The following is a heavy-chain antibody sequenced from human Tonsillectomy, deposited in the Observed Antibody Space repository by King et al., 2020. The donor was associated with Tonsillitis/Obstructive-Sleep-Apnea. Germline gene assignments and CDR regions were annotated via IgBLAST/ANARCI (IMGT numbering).Heavy chain of an antibody. CDR2: IWYDRSNT. V-gene: IGHV3-33*01. CDR1: GFTFSTYG. D-gene: IGHD3-10*01. Sequence: VQLVESGGGVVQPGRSQRLSCAASGFTFSTYGMHWVRQAPGKGLEWVAAIWYDRSNTYYADSLKGRFTISRDNSKNTLYLQMNSLRAEDTALYYCARDEYYGSGNYRYYYGLDVWGQGTTVTVSS. CDR3: ARDEYYGSGNYRYYYGLDV. J-gene: IGHJ6*02.